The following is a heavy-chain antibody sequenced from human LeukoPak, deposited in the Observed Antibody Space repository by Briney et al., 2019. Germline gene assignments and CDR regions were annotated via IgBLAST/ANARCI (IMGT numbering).Heavy chain of an antibody. CDR2: ISWDGHNT. J-gene: IGHJ6*03. CDR3: AKDPRYGSDYYYYYYMDV. CDR1: GFTFGDYA. V-gene: IGHV3-43D*03. D-gene: IGHD1-14*01. Sequence: WVSLRLSCAASGFTFGDYAMHWVRQPPGKGLEWVCLISWDGHNTYYADSVRGRFTVSRDNSKNTLYLQMNSLRAEDTAVYYCAKDPRYGSDYYYYYYMDVWGKGTTVTISS.